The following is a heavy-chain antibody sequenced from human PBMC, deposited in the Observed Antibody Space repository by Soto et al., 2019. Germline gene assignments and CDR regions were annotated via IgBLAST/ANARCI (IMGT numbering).Heavy chain of an antibody. CDR3: ARGGVSTRTFDY. V-gene: IGHV5-51*01. J-gene: IGHJ4*02. D-gene: IGHD3-3*01. Sequence: GESLNISCKGSGYNFAGYWIAWVRQMPGKGPELMGIIYPSDSDTRYRPSFQGQVTISADKSISSAYLQWSSLRASDTAMYYCARGGVSTRTFDYWGQGTPVTVSS. CDR1: GYNFAGYW. CDR2: IYPSDSDT.